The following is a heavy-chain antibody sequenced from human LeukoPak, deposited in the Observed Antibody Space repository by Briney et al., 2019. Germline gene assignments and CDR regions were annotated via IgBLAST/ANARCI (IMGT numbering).Heavy chain of an antibody. V-gene: IGHV3-48*02. Sequence: GGSLRLSCAASGFTFRNYNMNWVRQAPGKGLEWVSCISRSSSTIYYADSVKGRFTISRDNAKNAVYLQMNSLRDEDTAVYYCARDYGDHGEYFDYWGQGTLVTVSS. CDR2: ISRSSSTI. J-gene: IGHJ4*02. CDR3: ARDYGDHGEYFDY. D-gene: IGHD4-17*01. CDR1: GFTFRNYN.